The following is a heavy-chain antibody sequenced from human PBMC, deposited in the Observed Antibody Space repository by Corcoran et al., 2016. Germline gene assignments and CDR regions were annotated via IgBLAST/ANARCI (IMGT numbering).Heavy chain of an antibody. Sequence: EVQLVESGGGLVQRGGSLRLSCATSGFPFSSYSMNWVRQAPGKGLEWVSYISSSSSGIIYYADSVKGRFTISRDNAKNSLYLQMNSLRAEDTAVYYCARTQDYGDARAFYYYGMDVWGLGTTFTVSS. CDR2: ISSSSSGII. CDR1: GFPFSSYS. V-gene: IGHV3-48*04. CDR3: ARTQDYGDARAFYYYGMDV. D-gene: IGHD4-17*01. J-gene: IGHJ6*02.